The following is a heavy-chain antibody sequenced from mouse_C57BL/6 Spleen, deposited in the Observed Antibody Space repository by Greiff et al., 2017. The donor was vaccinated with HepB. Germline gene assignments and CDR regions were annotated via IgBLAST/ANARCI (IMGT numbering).Heavy chain of an antibody. J-gene: IGHJ3*01. CDR1: GYTFTDYE. D-gene: IGHD2-5*01. Sequence: QVQLQQSGAELVRPGASVTLSCKASGYTFTDYEMHWVKQTPVHGLEWIGAIDPETGGTAYNQKFKGKAILTADKSSSTAYMELRSLTSEDSAVYYGTRWAYYSNLCAYWGQGTLVTVSA. CDR3: TRWAYYSNLCAY. CDR2: IDPETGGT. V-gene: IGHV1-15*01.